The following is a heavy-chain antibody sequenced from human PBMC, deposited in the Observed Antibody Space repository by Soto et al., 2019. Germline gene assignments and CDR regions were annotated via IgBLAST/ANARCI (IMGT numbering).Heavy chain of an antibody. V-gene: IGHV5-51*01. CDR3: ARVDSSGCSEY. J-gene: IGHJ4*02. D-gene: IGHD6-25*01. Sequence: PGESLKISCKVSGYSFTSYWIGWVRQMPGKGLECMGFIYPGDSDTTYSPSFQGHVTISADKYSSTAYLQWSSLKASDTAMYYCARVDSSGCSEYWGQGTLVTVSS. CDR2: IYPGDSDT. CDR1: GYSFTSYW.